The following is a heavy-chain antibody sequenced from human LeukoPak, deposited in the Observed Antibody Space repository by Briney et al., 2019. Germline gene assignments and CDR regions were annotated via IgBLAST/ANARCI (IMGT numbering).Heavy chain of an antibody. J-gene: IGHJ3*02. CDR1: GFTFSSYS. CDR3: TRDILEYADSPDAFDI. CDR2: IGSSGSTV. Sequence: GGSLRLSCAASGFTFSSYSMNWVRQAPGKGLEWVSYIGSSGSTVYYADSVKGRFTTSRDNAEKSLYLQMNSLRDEDTAVYYCTRDILEYADSPDAFDIWGQGTMVTVSS. V-gene: IGHV3-48*02. D-gene: IGHD4-17*01.